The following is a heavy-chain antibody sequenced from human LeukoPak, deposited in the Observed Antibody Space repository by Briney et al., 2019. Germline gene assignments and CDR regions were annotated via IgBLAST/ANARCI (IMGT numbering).Heavy chain of an antibody. Sequence: ASVKVSCKASGYSFTGQDMHWVRQAPGQGLEWMGWINPNSGDTNYAQKFQGRVTMTRDTTISTAYMELNRLTSDDTAVDYCASYPRYSSTPPFDYWGQGTPVTVSS. J-gene: IGHJ4*02. CDR1: GYSFTGQD. CDR3: ASYPRYSSTPPFDY. V-gene: IGHV1-2*02. D-gene: IGHD6-19*01. CDR2: INPNSGDT.